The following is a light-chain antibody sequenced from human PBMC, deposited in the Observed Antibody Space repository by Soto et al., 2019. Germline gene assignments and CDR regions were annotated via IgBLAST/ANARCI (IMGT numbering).Light chain of an antibody. CDR3: CSYAGSYTLI. J-gene: IGLJ2*01. Sequence: HSALTQPRSVSGSPGQSVAISCTGTNSDVGGYSYVSWYQQHPGKAPKLMIYDVRERPSGVPDRFSGSKSGNTASLTISGLQAEDEADYYCCSYAGSYTLIFGGGTKLTVL. CDR2: DVR. CDR1: NSDVGGYSY. V-gene: IGLV2-11*01.